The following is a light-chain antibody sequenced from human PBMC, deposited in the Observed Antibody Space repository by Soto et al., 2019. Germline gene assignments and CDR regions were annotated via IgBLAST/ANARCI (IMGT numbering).Light chain of an antibody. CDR3: QHDYTLST. CDR2: KAS. V-gene: IGKV1-5*03. J-gene: IGKJ1*01. CDR1: QSIRSW. Sequence: DIQITQSPFTLSASVGDRVTITCRASQSIRSWLAWYQQKPGKAPNLLSYKASSLQSGVPSRFSGSGSGTDFSLTIRSLETDDVATYYCQHDYTLSTFCQGTMVDIK.